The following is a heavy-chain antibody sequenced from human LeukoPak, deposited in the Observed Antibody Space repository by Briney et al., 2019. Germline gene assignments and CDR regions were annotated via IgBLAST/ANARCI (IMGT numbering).Heavy chain of an antibody. CDR2: INPSGGST. J-gene: IGHJ6*02. CDR3: ATLGSLVPAANKYGMDV. V-gene: IGHV1-46*01. Sequence: GASVKVSCKASGYTFTGYYMHWVRQAPGQGLEWMGIINPSGGSTSYAQKFQGRVTMTRDTSTSTVYMELSSLRSEDTAVYYCATLGSLVPAANKYGMDVWGQGTTVTVSS. CDR1: GYTFTGYY. D-gene: IGHD2-2*01.